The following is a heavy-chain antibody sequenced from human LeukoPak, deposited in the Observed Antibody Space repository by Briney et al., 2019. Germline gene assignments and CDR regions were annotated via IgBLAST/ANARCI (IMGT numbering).Heavy chain of an antibody. CDR3: AKGGSSSWYRDAFDI. CDR1: GVIISINY. V-gene: IGHV3-9*03. D-gene: IGHD6-13*01. CDR2: ISWNSGNI. Sequence: GGSLRLSCAASGVIISINYMTWVRQAPGKGMEWVSGISWNSGNIDYADSVKGRFTISRDNAKNSLYLQMNSLRAEDMALYYCAKGGSSSWYRDAFDIWGQGTLVTVSS. J-gene: IGHJ3*02.